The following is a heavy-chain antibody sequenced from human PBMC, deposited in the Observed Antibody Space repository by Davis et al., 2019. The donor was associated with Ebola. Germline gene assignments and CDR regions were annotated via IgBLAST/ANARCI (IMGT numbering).Heavy chain of an antibody. CDR2: ISSSSSTI. Sequence: GESLKISCAASGFTFSSYSMNWVRQAPGKGLEWVSYISSSSSTIYYADSVKGRFTISRDNAKNSLYLQMNSLRVEDTAVYFCAREPTGNYYYFYGMDVWGKGTTVSVSS. J-gene: IGHJ6*04. D-gene: IGHD4-11*01. CDR3: AREPTGNYYYFYGMDV. CDR1: GFTFSSYS. V-gene: IGHV3-48*01.